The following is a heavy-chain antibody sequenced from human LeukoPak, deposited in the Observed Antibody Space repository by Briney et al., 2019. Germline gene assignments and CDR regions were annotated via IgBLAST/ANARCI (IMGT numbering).Heavy chain of an antibody. D-gene: IGHD3-22*01. Sequence: PSETLSLTCTLSGGSISSGDYYWSWIRQPPGKGLEWIGYIYYSGSTYYNPSLKSRVTISVDTSKNQSSLKLTSLPAAHTAVSSRARGYYYDSSVSLAYWGRGSVVSVSS. CDR3: ARGYYYDSSVSLAY. CDR1: GGSISSGDYY. CDR2: IYYSGST. J-gene: IGHJ4*02. V-gene: IGHV4-30-4*08.